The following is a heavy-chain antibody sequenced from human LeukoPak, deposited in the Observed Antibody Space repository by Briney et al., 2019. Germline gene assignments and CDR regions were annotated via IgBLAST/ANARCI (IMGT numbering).Heavy chain of an antibody. CDR3: ARADSSGSQFDY. CDR1: GGSISSYY. D-gene: IGHD3-22*01. J-gene: IGHJ4*02. Sequence: SETLSLTCTVSGGSISSYYWSWIRQPPGKGLEWIGYIYYSGSTNYNPSLKSRVTISVDTSKNQLSLKLSSVTAADTAVYYCARADSSGSQFDYWGQGTLVTVSS. CDR2: IYYSGST. V-gene: IGHV4-59*08.